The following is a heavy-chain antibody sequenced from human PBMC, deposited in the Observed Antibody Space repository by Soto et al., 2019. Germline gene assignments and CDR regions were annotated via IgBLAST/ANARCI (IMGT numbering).Heavy chain of an antibody. J-gene: IGHJ3*01. Sequence: QVQLQESGPGLVKPSGTLSLTCAVSGGSISSSNWWSWVRQPPGQGLEWIGQIYHSGSTNYNPSHKHRVTIAVDKSKNHFSLELSSVTAAHTAVYYCARDPPSSSSPGVDAFDVWGQGTMVTVSS. CDR3: ARDPPSSSSPGVDAFDV. D-gene: IGHD6-13*01. V-gene: IGHV4-4*02. CDR2: IYHSGST. CDR1: GGSISSSNW.